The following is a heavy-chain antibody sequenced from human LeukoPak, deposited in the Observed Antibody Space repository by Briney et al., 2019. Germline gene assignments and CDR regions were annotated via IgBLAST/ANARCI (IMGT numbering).Heavy chain of an antibody. Sequence: PSETLSLTCTVSGGSISGSNYCWGWIRQPPGKGLEWIGSIYYNGDTYYNPSLKSRVTMSVDTSKNQFSLKLSSVSAADTAVYYRARPGYSYATPHYYYMDVWGKGTTVTVSS. CDR3: ARPGYSYATPHYYYMDV. J-gene: IGHJ6*03. CDR1: GGSISGSNYC. V-gene: IGHV4-39*01. CDR2: IYYNGDT. D-gene: IGHD5-18*01.